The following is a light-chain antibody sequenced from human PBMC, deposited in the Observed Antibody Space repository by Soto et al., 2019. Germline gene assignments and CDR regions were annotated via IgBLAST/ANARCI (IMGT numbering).Light chain of an antibody. Sequence: QSALTQPASVSGSPGQSITISCTGTSSDVGGYNYVSWYQQHPGKAPKLMIYEVSNRPSGVSNRFSGSKSGNTASLTISGLQAEDEADYYCCAFTSAGTWVFGGGTKLTVL. J-gene: IGLJ3*02. CDR1: SSDVGGYNY. CDR2: EVS. V-gene: IGLV2-14*01. CDR3: CAFTSAGTWV.